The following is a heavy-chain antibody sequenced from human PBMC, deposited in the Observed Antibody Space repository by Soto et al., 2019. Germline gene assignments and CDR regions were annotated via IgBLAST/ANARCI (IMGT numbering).Heavy chain of an antibody. J-gene: IGHJ5*02. D-gene: IGHD2-21*02. CDR2: ISSSGGST. Sequence: EVQLLESGGGLVQPGGSLRLSCAASGFTFSSYAMSWVRQAPGKGLEWVSTISSSGGSTHYADSVKGRFTISRDNSKNTLYLQMNSLRAEDTAVYAKFYGGNSAHTYTIDPWGQGTLVTVSS. CDR1: GFTFSSYA. V-gene: IGHV3-23*01. CDR3: FYGGNSAHTYTIDP.